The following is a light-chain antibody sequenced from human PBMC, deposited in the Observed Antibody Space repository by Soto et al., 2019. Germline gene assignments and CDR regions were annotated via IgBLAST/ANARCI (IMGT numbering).Light chain of an antibody. CDR1: STAVAGYNY. J-gene: IGLJ1*01. CDR3: CSYAGSYTLYV. Sequence: QSALTQPRSVSGSPGQSVTISCTGTSTAVAGYNYVSWYQQHPGKAPKLMIYDVSKRPSGVPDRFSGSKSGNTASLTISGLQAEDEADYYCCSYAGSYTLYVFGTGTKVTVL. CDR2: DVS. V-gene: IGLV2-11*01.